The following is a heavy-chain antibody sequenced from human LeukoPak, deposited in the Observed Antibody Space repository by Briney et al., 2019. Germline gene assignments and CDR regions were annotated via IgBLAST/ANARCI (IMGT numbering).Heavy chain of an antibody. Sequence: GGSLRLSCAASGFTFSSYAMHWVRQAPGKGLEWVAVISYDGSNKYYADSVKGRFTISRDNSKNTLYLQMNSLRAEDTAVYYCAREEFTMTVVVILNYGMDVWGQGTTVTVSS. V-gene: IGHV3-30*04. CDR3: AREEFTMTVVVILNYGMDV. CDR1: GFTFSSYA. D-gene: IGHD3-22*01. CDR2: ISYDGSNK. J-gene: IGHJ6*02.